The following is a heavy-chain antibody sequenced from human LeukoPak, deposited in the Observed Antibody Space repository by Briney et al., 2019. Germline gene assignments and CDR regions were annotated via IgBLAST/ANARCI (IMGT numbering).Heavy chain of an antibody. D-gene: IGHD6-19*01. Sequence: GGSLRLSCAASGFTFDDYAMHWVRQAPGKGLEWVSGISWNSGSIGYADSVKGRFTISRDNSKNSLYLQMNSLRAEDTALYYCAKDNGYSSGWYGPDYWGQGTLVTVSS. CDR3: AKDNGYSSGWYGPDY. CDR2: ISWNSGSI. CDR1: GFTFDDYA. V-gene: IGHV3-9*01. J-gene: IGHJ4*02.